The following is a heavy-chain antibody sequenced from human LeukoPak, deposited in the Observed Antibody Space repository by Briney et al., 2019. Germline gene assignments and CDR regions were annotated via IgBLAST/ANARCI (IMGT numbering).Heavy chain of an antibody. CDR3: ARVIKGGYDFWSGPYYFDC. CDR1: GYSFISYH. J-gene: IGHJ4*02. D-gene: IGHD3-3*01. Sequence: GASVKVSCKASGYSFISYHIHWVRQAPGQGLEWMGIIHSSGDTTSYAQKFQGRVTMTRDTSTTTVYVELRSLRSEDTAVYYCARVIKGGYDFWSGPYYFDCWGQGTLVTVSS. CDR2: IHSSGDTT. V-gene: IGHV1-46*01.